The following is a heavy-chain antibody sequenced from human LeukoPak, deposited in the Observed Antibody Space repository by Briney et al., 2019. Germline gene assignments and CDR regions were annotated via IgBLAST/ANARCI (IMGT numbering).Heavy chain of an antibody. J-gene: IGHJ6*04. V-gene: IGHV3-21*01. Sequence: GGSLRLSCAASGFTFSSYNMNWVRQAPGKGLEWVSSISSGSSYIYYADSVKGRFTISRDNAKNSLYLQMNSLRAEDTAVYYCAELGITMIGGVWGKGTTVTISS. CDR1: GFTFSSYN. D-gene: IGHD3-10*02. CDR2: ISSGSSYI. CDR3: AELGITMIGGV.